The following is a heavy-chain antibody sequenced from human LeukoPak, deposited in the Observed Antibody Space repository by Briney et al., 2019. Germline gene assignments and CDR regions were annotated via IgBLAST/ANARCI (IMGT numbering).Heavy chain of an antibody. V-gene: IGHV4-34*01. J-gene: IGHJ6*02. CDR2: INHSGST. D-gene: IGHD2/OR15-2a*01. Sequence: SETLSLTCAVYGGSFITYYWNWIRHPPGKGLEWIGEINHSGSTNYNPSLKTRLNLSIDTAEHHFSLKLSSVTAADKAVYYCARPSPPLVTWGQGTTVTVSS. CDR1: GGSFITYY. CDR3: ARPSPPLVT.